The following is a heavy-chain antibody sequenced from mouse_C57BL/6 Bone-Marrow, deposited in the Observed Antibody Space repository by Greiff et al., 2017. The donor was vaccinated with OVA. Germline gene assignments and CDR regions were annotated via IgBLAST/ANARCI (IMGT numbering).Heavy chain of an antibody. Sequence: DVMLVESGGGLVKPGGSLKLSCAASGFTFSDYGMHWVRQAPEKGLEWVAYISSGSSTIYYADTVKGRFTISRDNAKNTLFLQMTSLRSEATAMYYCARRTTVVATSYYAMDYWGQGTSVTVSS. J-gene: IGHJ4*01. V-gene: IGHV5-17*01. CDR1: GFTFSDYG. CDR2: ISSGSSTI. CDR3: ARRTTVVATSYYAMDY. D-gene: IGHD1-1*01.